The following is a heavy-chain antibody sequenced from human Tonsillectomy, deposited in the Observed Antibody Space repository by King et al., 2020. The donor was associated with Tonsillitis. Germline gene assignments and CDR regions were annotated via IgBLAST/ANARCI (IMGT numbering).Heavy chain of an antibody. D-gene: IGHD6-19*01. CDR3: RAVAARGYYYGMDV. J-gene: IGHJ6*02. V-gene: IGHV4-4*07. CDR1: GGSISSYY. Sequence: LQLQESGPGLVKPSETLSLTCTVSGGSISSYYWSWIRQPAGKGLEWIGRISTSGSTNYNPSLKSRVTMSVDTSKNQFSLKVSSVTAADTAVYYCRAVAARGYYYGMDVWGQGTTVTVSS. CDR2: ISTSGST.